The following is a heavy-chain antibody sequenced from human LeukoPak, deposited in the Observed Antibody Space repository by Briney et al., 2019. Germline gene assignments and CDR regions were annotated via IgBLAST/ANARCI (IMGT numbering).Heavy chain of an antibody. CDR3: SRSRDSGAFYFDS. CDR2: IYNDGSSR. V-gene: IGHV3-74*01. J-gene: IGHJ4*02. D-gene: IGHD2-15*01. CDR1: GFTFSAYW. Sequence: PGGSLRLSCAASGFTFSAYWMHWVRQAPGKGLVWVSRIYNDGSSRSYADSVKGRFTISRDNAKNTLYLQMNSLRAEDTALCFCSRSRDSGAFYFDSWGQGALVTVSS.